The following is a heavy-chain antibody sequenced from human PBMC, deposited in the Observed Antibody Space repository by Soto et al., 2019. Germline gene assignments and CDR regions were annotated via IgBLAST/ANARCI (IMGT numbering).Heavy chain of an antibody. J-gene: IGHJ4*02. CDR2: IPHNGGP. CDR1: GDSMKRFF. CDR3: ARDRPHLHETTGRIDS. V-gene: IGHV4-4*08. D-gene: IGHD1-7*01. Sequence: SETLSLTCNVSGDSMKRFFWSWIRQPPGKGLEWIGYIPHNGGPTYTPSLKSRVTIAIETSRNQLSLRLTSVTAADTAVYYCARDRPHLHETTGRIDSWGQGMLVTVSS.